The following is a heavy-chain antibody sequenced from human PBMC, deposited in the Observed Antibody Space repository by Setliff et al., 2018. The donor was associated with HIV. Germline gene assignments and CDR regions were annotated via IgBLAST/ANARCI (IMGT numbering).Heavy chain of an antibody. D-gene: IGHD4-17*01. V-gene: IGHV3-11*04. Sequence: GGSLRLSCAASGFTFSDFSMSWIRQAPGKGLEWISYISSSDNTMYYADSVKGRFTISRDNPKSTVDLHMTSLTAEDTAVYYCVKDGDYRNGDYDAFDIWGQGTMVTVSS. CDR1: GFTFSDFS. CDR3: VKDGDYRNGDYDAFDI. J-gene: IGHJ3*02. CDR2: ISSSDNTM.